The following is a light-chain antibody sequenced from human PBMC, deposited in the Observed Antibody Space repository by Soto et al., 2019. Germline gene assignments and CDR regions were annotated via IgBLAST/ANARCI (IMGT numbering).Light chain of an antibody. V-gene: IGKV3-20*01. CDR1: QSVDSSY. CDR2: ETS. J-gene: IGKJ4*01. CDR3: QQYGSYPLT. Sequence: VLTQSPGALSLSPGERATLSCRASQSVDSSYFAWYQQRPGQAPRLLIYETSSRATGIPDRFTGSGSGTDFTLTVSRLEPEDFAVYFCQQYGSYPLTFGGGTKVEIK.